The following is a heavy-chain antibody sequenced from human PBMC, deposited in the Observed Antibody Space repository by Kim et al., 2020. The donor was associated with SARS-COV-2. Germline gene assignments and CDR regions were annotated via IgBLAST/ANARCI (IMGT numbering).Heavy chain of an antibody. V-gene: IGHV3-30*02. CDR3: AKAGVSSGSYFDY. D-gene: IGHD1-26*01. J-gene: IGHJ4*02. Sequence: YADSVKVRFTISRDNSKNTLYLQMNSLRAEDTAVYYCAKAGVSSGSYFDYWGQGTLVTVSS.